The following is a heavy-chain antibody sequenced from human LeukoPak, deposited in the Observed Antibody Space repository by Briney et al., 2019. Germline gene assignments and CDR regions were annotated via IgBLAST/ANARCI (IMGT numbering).Heavy chain of an antibody. CDR3: ARRTRNWGSWWFDP. V-gene: IGHV4-34*01. CDR2: INHSGST. J-gene: IGHJ5*02. D-gene: IGHD7-27*01. Sequence: KPSETLSLTCAVYGGSFSGYYWSWIRQPPGKGLEWIGEINHSGSTNYNPSLKSRLTISVDTSKNQFSLKLSSVTAADTAVYYCARRTRNWGSWWFDPWGQGTLVTVSS. CDR1: GGSFSGYY.